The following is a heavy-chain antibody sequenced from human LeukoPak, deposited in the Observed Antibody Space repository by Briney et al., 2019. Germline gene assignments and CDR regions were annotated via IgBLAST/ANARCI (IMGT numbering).Heavy chain of an antibody. D-gene: IGHD6-13*01. V-gene: IGHV1-3*01. CDR2: INAGNGNT. CDR3: ASNGPSIAAAGYDAFDI. CDR1: GYTFTSYA. J-gene: IGHJ3*02. Sequence: ASVKVSCKASGYTFTSYAMHWVRQAPGQRLEWMGWINAGNGNTKYSQKFQGRVTITRDTSASTAYMELSSLRSEDTAVYYCASNGPSIAAAGYDAFDIWGQGTMVTVSS.